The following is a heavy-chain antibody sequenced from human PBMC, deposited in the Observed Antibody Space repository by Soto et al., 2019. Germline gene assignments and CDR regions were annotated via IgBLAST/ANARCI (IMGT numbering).Heavy chain of an antibody. CDR1: GGSISSYY. CDR3: ARVGLGLSHFDY. CDR2: IYYSGST. V-gene: IGHV4-59*01. Sequence: PSETLSLTCTVSGGSISSYYWSWIRQPPGKGLEWIGYIYYSGSTNYNPSLKSRVTISVDTSKNQFSLKLSSVTAADTAVYYCARVGLGLSHFDYWGQGTLVTVSS. D-gene: IGHD3-16*01. J-gene: IGHJ4*02.